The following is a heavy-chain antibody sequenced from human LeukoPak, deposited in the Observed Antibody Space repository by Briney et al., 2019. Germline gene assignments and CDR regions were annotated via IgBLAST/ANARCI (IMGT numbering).Heavy chain of an antibody. CDR1: GYSFTSYW. J-gene: IGHJ3*01. V-gene: IGHV5-51*01. CDR2: IYPGDSDA. Sequence: GESLKISCKGSGYSFTSYWIAWVRQMPGKGLEWMGIIYPGDSDARYSPSFQGQVTISADKSISTAYLQWSSLKASDTAMYYCARWELRHAFDVWGQGTMVTVSS. D-gene: IGHD1-7*01. CDR3: ARWELRHAFDV.